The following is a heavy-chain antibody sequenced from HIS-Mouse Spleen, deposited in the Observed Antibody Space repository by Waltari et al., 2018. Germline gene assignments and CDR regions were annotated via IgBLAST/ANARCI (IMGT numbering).Heavy chain of an antibody. Sequence: EVQLVESGGGLVQPGGSLRLSCAASGFTFSRYWMHGVRQAPGKGLVWVSRINSDGSSTSYADSVKGRFTISRDNAKNTLYLQMNSLRAEDTAVYYCARECPVAFGDYWGQGTLVTVSS. D-gene: IGHD2-15*01. V-gene: IGHV3-74*01. CDR3: ARECPVAFGDY. J-gene: IGHJ4*02. CDR1: GFTFSRYW. CDR2: INSDGSST.